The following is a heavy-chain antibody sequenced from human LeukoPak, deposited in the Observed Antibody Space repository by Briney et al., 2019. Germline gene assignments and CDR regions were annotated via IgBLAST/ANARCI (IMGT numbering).Heavy chain of an antibody. CDR2: ISSSSSYI. Sequence: GGSLRLSCVASGFSFSSYSMNWVRQAPGKGLEWVSSISSSSSYIYYADSVKGRFTISRDNAKNSLYLQMNSRRAEDTAVYYCARDQEDAPFDYWGQGTLVTVSS. CDR1: GFSFSSYS. J-gene: IGHJ4*02. CDR3: ARDQEDAPFDY. V-gene: IGHV3-21*01.